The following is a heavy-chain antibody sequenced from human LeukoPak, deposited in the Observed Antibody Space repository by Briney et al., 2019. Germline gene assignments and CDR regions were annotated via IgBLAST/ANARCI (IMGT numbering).Heavy chain of an antibody. Sequence: SETLSLTSTVSGGSISSGDYYLSWIRQPPGKGLEWIGYIYYSGSTYYNPSLKSRVTISVDTSKNQFSLELSSVTAADTAVYYCARGGGNIPWFDPWGQGTLVTVSS. CDR1: GGSISSGDYY. CDR3: ARGGGNIPWFDP. J-gene: IGHJ5*02. D-gene: IGHD1/OR15-1a*01. V-gene: IGHV4-30-4*01. CDR2: IYYSGST.